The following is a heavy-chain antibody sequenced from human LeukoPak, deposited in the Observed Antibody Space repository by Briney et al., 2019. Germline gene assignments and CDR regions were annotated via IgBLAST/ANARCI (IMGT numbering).Heavy chain of an antibody. CDR3: AAGYCSGGSCYPYYYYGMDV. Sequence: GVSVKVSCKASGFTFTSSAVQWVRQARGQRLEWIGWIVVGSGNTNYAQKLQERVTITRDMSTSTAYMELSSLRSEDTAVYYCAAGYCSGGSCYPYYYYGMDVWGQGTTVTVSS. CDR2: IVVGSGNT. CDR1: GFTFTSSA. J-gene: IGHJ6*02. D-gene: IGHD2-15*01. V-gene: IGHV1-58*01.